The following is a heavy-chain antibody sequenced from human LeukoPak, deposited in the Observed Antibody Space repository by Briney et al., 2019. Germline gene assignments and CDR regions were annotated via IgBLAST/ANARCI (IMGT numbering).Heavy chain of an antibody. D-gene: IGHD6-19*01. CDR2: ISTSSSYI. Sequence: GGSLRLSCTGSGFTFSRYAISWVRHLPGKGLEWVSSISTSSSYIYYADSVKGRFTISRDNAKKSLYLHMNSLRAEDTAIYYCARGFDNLGSGWYSYWGQGTLVTVSS. V-gene: IGHV3-21*01. CDR1: GFTFSRYA. CDR3: ARGFDNLGSGWYSY. J-gene: IGHJ4*02.